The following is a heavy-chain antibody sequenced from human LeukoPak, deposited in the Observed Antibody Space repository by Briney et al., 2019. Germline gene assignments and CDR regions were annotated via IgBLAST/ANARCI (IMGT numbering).Heavy chain of an antibody. Sequence: ASVKVSCKASGYTFTSYDINWVRQATGQGLEWMGWMNPNSGNTGYAQKFQGRATMTRNTSISTAYMELSSLRSEDTAVYYCATTPVVSSGYLGYWGQGTLVTVSS. CDR1: GYTFTSYD. D-gene: IGHD3-22*01. V-gene: IGHV1-8*01. J-gene: IGHJ4*02. CDR2: MNPNSGNT. CDR3: ATTPVVSSGYLGY.